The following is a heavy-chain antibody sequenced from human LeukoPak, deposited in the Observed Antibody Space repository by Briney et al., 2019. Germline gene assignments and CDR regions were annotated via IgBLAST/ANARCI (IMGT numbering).Heavy chain of an antibody. CDR2: ISHSGST. V-gene: IGHV4-34*01. CDR1: GGSFSDYY. CDR3: ARSLVSSLDY. D-gene: IGHD6-13*01. J-gene: IGHJ4*02. Sequence: SETLSLTCAVYGGSFSDYYWSWIRQPPGKGLEWIGEISHSGSTNYNPSLKSRVTISVDTSKNQFSLKLSSVTAADTAVYYCARSLVSSLDYWGQGTLVTVSS.